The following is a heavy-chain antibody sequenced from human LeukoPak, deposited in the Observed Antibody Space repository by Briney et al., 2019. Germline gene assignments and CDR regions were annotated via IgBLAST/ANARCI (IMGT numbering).Heavy chain of an antibody. J-gene: IGHJ1*01. D-gene: IGHD6-6*01. CDR2: IIPIFGTA. CDR1: GGTFSSYA. V-gene: IGHV1-69*13. CDR3: ALLPSSSSRAEYFQH. Sequence: ASVKVSCKASGGTFSSYAISWVRQAPGQGLEWMGGIIPIFGTANYAQKFQGRVTITADESTSTAYMELSSLRSEDTAVYYCALLPSSSSRAEYFQHWGQGTLVTVSS.